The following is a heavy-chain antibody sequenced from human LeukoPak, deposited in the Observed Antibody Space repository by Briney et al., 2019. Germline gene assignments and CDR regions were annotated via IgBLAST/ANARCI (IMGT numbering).Heavy chain of an antibody. Sequence: GGSLRLSCAASGFTFSSYARHWVRQAPGKGLEWVAVILYDGSNKYYADSVKGRFTISRDNSKNKMYLQMNRLRAEDTAVSYCARDKGLTGAAPSDYWGQGTLVTVSS. J-gene: IGHJ4*02. CDR1: GFTFSSYA. CDR3: ARDKGLTGAAPSDY. D-gene: IGHD6-25*01. V-gene: IGHV3-30*04. CDR2: ILYDGSNK.